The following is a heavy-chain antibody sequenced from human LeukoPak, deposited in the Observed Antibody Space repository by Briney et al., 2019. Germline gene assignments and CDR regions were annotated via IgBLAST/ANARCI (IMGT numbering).Heavy chain of an antibody. CDR1: GGTFSSYT. CDR2: IIPIFSTA. D-gene: IGHD1-1*01. J-gene: IGHJ4*02. V-gene: IGHV1-69*13. Sequence: ASVKVSCKASGGTFSSYTISWVRQAPGQGLEWMGGIIPIFSTADYAQKFQGRVTITADESTSTAYMELSSLRSDDTAVYYCARAARGERGRRKYYFDYWGQGTLVTVSS. CDR3: ARAARGERGRRKYYFDY.